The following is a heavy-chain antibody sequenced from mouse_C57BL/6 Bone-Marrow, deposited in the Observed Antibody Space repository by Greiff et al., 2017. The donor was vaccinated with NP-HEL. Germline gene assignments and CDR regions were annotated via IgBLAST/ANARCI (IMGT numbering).Heavy chain of an antibody. Sequence: EVMLVESEGGLVQPGSSMKLSCTTSGFTFSDYYMAWVRQVPEKGLDWVANINYDGSSTYYLDSLKSRFIISRDTAKNTLYLQMSSLKSEDTATYYCAREGGLRRRTYTMDFWGQGTAITVTS. CDR1: GFTFSDYY. V-gene: IGHV5-16*01. CDR3: AREGGLRRRTYTMDF. D-gene: IGHD2-4*01. J-gene: IGHJ4*01. CDR2: INYDGSST.